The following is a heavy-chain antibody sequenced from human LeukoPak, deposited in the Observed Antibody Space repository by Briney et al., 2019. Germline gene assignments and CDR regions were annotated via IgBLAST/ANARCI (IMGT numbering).Heavy chain of an antibody. CDR1: GFAFTSYN. V-gene: IGHV3-48*02. J-gene: IGHJ4*02. CDR2: ISRSSSTI. D-gene: IGHD3-10*01. Sequence: PGGSLRLSCAASGFAFTSYNMDWVRQAPGKGLEWISYISRSSSTIYYADSVKGRFTISRDNAKNSLYLQVNSLRDEDTAVYYCATQNQYYYGSGPLDYWGQGTPVTVSS. CDR3: ATQNQYYYGSGPLDY.